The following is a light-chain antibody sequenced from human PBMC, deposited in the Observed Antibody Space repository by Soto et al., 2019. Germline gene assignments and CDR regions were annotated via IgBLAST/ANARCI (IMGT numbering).Light chain of an antibody. CDR3: GLGSPFSFG. J-gene: IGKJ5*01. V-gene: IGKV1-5*01. Sequence: PSTLSASVGCRGTITCRASQSISSWLAWFQQKPGKAPKLLMYDASSLESGVPSRFSGSGSGTAFTLTISSLQPEDFGTYYCGLGSPFSFGFAQGTRPEI. CDR1: QSISSW. CDR2: DAS.